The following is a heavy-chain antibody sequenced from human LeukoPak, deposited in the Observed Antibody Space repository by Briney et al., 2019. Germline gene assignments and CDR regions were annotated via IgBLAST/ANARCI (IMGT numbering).Heavy chain of an antibody. V-gene: IGHV4-34*01. CDR1: GGSFSGYY. J-gene: IGHJ6*03. CDR3: ARVKDCSSTSCYGHYYYYMDV. D-gene: IGHD2-2*01. CDR2: INHSGST. Sequence: SETLSLTCAVYGGSFSGYYWSWIRQPPGKGLEWIGEINHSGSTNYNPSLKSRVTISIDTSKNQFSLKLSSVTAANTAVYYCARVKDCSSTSCYGHYYYYMDVWGKGTTVTVSS.